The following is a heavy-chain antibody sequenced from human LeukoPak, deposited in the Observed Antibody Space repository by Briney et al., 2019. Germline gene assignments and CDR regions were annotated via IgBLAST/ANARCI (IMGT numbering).Heavy chain of an antibody. J-gene: IGHJ4*02. CDR3: AKDRIPNYYDSSGYYYPHDY. V-gene: IGHV3-23*01. Sequence: GGSLRLSCAASGFTFSSYWMHWVRQAPGKGLVWVSAISGSGGSTYYADSVKGRFTISRDNSKNTLYLQMNSLRAEDTAVYYCAKDRIPNYYDSSGYYYPHDYWGQGTLVTVSS. D-gene: IGHD3-22*01. CDR1: GFTFSSYW. CDR2: ISGSGGST.